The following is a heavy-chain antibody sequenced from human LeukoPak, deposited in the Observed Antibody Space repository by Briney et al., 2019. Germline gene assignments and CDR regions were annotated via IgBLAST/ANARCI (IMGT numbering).Heavy chain of an antibody. CDR3: SVWFGELSH. CDR2: ISPNSGGT. J-gene: IGHJ4*02. Sequence: ASVKVSCKASGGTFISYAISWVRQAPGQGLEWMGWISPNSGGTNYAQRFQGMVTMTRDTSISTAYMDLSSLKSDDTATYYCSVWFGELSHWGQGTLVTVSS. V-gene: IGHV1-2*02. CDR1: GGTFISYA. D-gene: IGHD3-10*01.